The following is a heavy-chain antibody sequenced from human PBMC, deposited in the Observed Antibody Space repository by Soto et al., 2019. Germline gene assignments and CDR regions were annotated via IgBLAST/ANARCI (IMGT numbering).Heavy chain of an antibody. CDR1: GGSISSYY. V-gene: IGHV4-59*01. D-gene: IGHD1-26*01. J-gene: IGHJ6*02. CDR3: ARRLVGAIRGYYYYGMDV. Sequence: SETLSLTCTVSGGSISSYYWSWIRQPPGKGLEWIGYIYYSGSTNYNPSLKSRVTISVDTSKNQFSLKLSSVTAADTAVYYCARRLVGAIRGYYYYGMDVWGQGTTVTVSS. CDR2: IYYSGST.